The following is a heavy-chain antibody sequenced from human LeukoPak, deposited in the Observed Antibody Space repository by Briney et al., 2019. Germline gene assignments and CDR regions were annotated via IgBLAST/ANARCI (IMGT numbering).Heavy chain of an antibody. D-gene: IGHD4-17*01. J-gene: IGHJ4*02. CDR3: AKDATTVTTSDY. CDR1: GFTVSSNY. Sequence: GGSLRLSCAASGFTVSSNYMSWVRQAPGKGLEWVSVIYSGGSTSYADSVKGRFTISRDNSKNTLYLQMNSLRAEDTAVYYCAKDATTVTTSDYWGQGTLVTVSS. CDR2: IYSGGST. V-gene: IGHV3-53*01.